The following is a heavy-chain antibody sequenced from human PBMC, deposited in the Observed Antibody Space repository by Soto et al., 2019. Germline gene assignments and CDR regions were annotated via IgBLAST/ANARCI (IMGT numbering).Heavy chain of an antibody. J-gene: IGHJ4*02. CDR2: IIPILDIT. V-gene: IGHV1-69*04. CDR3: ARDSPIGSTFSGHDDIDS. Sequence: ASVKLSCEACGGRFSNHIITWVRQAPGKGLEWMGRIIPILDITNYAQKFQGRVTITADKSTTTAYMEVSSLSSEDTAVYYCARDSPIGSTFSGHDDIDSWGQGTLVTVSS. CDR1: GGRFSNHI. D-gene: IGHD5-12*01.